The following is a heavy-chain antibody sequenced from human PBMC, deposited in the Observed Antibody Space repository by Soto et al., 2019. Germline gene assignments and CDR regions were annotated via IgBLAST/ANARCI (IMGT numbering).Heavy chain of an antibody. Sequence: EVQLLDSGGGLVQPGGSLRLSCVASGFTFNNYGVSWVRQAPGKGLEWVSSISDSGDTTYYADSVKGRFTISRDNSKNTMYLQMNSLRVEDTALYYCASKGAGYFSGGSCYYMGVWGKGTTVAVPS. J-gene: IGHJ6*03. CDR3: ASKGAGYFSGGSCYYMGV. CDR1: GFTFNNYG. V-gene: IGHV3-23*01. D-gene: IGHD2-15*01. CDR2: ISDSGDTT.